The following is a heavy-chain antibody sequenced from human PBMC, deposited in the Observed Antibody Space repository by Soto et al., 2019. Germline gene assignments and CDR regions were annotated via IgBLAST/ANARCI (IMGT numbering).Heavy chain of an antibody. V-gene: IGHV3-72*01. CDR3: ARASRVVVALDY. D-gene: IGHD2-21*01. Sequence: EVQLVESGGGLVQPGGSLRLSCAASGFTFSDHYMDWVRQAPGKGLEWIGRSRTKGNSYSTEYAAAVKGRFTISRDDSKNSLYLQMNSLKTEDTAVYDCARASRVVVALDYWGQGSLVTVSS. CDR2: SRTKGNSYST. CDR1: GFTFSDHY. J-gene: IGHJ4*02.